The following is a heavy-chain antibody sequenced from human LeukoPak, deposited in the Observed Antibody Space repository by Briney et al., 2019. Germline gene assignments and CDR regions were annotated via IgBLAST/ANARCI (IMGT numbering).Heavy chain of an antibody. CDR1: GGSISSSSYY. V-gene: IGHV4-39*02. CDR3: ARDGDGYLGGEFDY. D-gene: IGHD5-24*01. CDR2: IYYSGST. Sequence: SETLSLTCTVSGGSISSSSYYWGWIRQPPGKGLEWIGSIYYSGSTYYNPSLKSRVTISVDTSKNQFSLKLSSVTAADTAVYYCARDGDGYLGGEFDYWGQGTLVTVSS. J-gene: IGHJ4*02.